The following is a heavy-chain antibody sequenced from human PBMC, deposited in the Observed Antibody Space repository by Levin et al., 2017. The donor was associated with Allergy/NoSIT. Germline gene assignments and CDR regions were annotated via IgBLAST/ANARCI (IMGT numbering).Heavy chain of an antibody. J-gene: IGHJ4*02. D-gene: IGHD2-8*01. Sequence: GGSLRLSCAASGFTFGTYGMSWVRQAPGKGLEWVSAISGSGGSTYYADSVKGRFTISRDNFKNTLWLQMRSLRAADTAVYYCAKGVVVMESVANPYYCDYWGQGTLVTVSS. CDR3: AKGVVVMESVANPYYCDY. CDR2: ISGSGGST. V-gene: IGHV3-23*01. CDR1: GFTFGTYG.